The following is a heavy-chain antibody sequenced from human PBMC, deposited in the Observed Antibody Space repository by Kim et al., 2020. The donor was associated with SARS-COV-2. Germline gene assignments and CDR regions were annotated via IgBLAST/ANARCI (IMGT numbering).Heavy chain of an antibody. Sequence: GGSLRLSCAASGFTVSSNYMSWVRQAPGKGLEWVSVIYSGGSTYYADSVKGRFTISRDNSKNTLYLQMNSLRAEDTAVYYCASPQTTRWGGMDVWGQGTTVTVSS. CDR3: ASPQTTRWGGMDV. V-gene: IGHV3-66*02. D-gene: IGHD1-26*01. J-gene: IGHJ6*02. CDR1: GFTVSSNY. CDR2: IYSGGST.